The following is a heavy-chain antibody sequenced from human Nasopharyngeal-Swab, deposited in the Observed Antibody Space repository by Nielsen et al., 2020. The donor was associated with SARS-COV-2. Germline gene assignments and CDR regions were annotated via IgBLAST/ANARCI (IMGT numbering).Heavy chain of an antibody. J-gene: IGHJ6*02. CDR1: GGTFSSYA. Sequence: SVKVSCKASGGTFSSYAISWVRQAPGQGLEWMGGIIPIFGTANYAQKFQGRVTITADEFTSTAYMELSSLRSEDTAVYYCARKRRGYYYYGMDVWGQETTVTVSS. V-gene: IGHV1-69*13. D-gene: IGHD3-10*01. CDR2: IIPIFGTA. CDR3: ARKRRGYYYYGMDV.